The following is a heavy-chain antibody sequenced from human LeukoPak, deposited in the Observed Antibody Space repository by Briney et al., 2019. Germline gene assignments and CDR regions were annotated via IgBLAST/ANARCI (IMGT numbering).Heavy chain of an antibody. J-gene: IGHJ4*02. V-gene: IGHV4-30-4*08. CDR2: IYYSGST. D-gene: IGHD6-13*01. CDR1: GASISSGDNY. Sequence: SQTLSLTCTVSGASISSGDNYWSWIRQPPGKGLEWIGYIYYSGSTYYNPSLKSRVTISVDTSKNQFSLKLSSMSAADTAVYYCARGDLNSSSWYNWGQGTLVTVSS. CDR3: ARGDLNSSSWYN.